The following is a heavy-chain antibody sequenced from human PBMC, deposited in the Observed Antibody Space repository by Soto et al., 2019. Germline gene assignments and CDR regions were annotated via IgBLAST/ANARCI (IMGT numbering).Heavy chain of an antibody. Sequence: QVQLVQSGAEVKKPGASVKVSCKVSGYTLTELSIHWVRQAPGKGLEWMGGFDPEDGETVYAQKFQGRVTMTEDTSTDTAYMELRSLRSDDTAVYYCATGSGSYFLDWFDPWGQGTRVTVSS. CDR3: ATGSGSYFLDWFDP. CDR2: FDPEDGET. V-gene: IGHV1-24*01. J-gene: IGHJ5*02. D-gene: IGHD1-26*01. CDR1: GYTLTELS.